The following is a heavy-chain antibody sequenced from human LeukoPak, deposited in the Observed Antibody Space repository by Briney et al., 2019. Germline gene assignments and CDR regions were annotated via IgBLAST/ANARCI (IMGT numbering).Heavy chain of an antibody. Sequence: GASVTVSFTVSGYTLTELSMHWVRQAPGKGLEWMGGFDPEDGETIYAQKFQGRVTMTEDTSTDTAYMELSSLRSEDTAVYYCATEYSYGPGVPVYWGQGTLVTVSS. V-gene: IGHV1-24*01. CDR1: GYTLTELS. CDR3: ATEYSYGPGVPVY. CDR2: FDPEDGET. J-gene: IGHJ4*02. D-gene: IGHD5-18*01.